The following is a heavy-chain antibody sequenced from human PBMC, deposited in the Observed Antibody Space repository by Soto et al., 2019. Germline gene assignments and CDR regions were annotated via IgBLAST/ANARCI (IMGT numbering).Heavy chain of an antibody. Sequence: QVQLVQSGAEVKKPGSSVKVSCKASGGTFNNYAISWVRQAPGQGLEWMGGIIPIIGTADYAHKFQGRLAISADESTGTTFRELSSLRSEDTALYYCARGGVDVVATAAFDYWGHGPLVTVSS. CDR1: GGTFNNYA. D-gene: IGHD5-12*01. CDR3: ARGGVDVVATAAFDY. J-gene: IGHJ4*01. CDR2: IIPIIGTA. V-gene: IGHV1-69*01.